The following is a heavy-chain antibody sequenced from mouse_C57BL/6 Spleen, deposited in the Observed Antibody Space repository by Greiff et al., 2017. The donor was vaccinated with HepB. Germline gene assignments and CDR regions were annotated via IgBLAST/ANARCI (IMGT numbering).Heavy chain of an antibody. Sequence: VQLQQSGPGLVKPSQSLSLTCSVTGYSITSGYYWNWIRQFPGNKLEWMGYISYDGSNNYNPSLKNRISITRDTSKNQFFLKLNSVTTEDTATYYCARDFLGGYWGQGTTLTVSS. CDR1: GYSITSGYY. D-gene: IGHD4-1*01. V-gene: IGHV3-6*01. CDR3: ARDFLGGY. CDR2: ISYDGSN. J-gene: IGHJ2*01.